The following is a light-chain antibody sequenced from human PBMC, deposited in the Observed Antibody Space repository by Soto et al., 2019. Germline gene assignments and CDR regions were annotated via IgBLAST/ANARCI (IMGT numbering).Light chain of an antibody. V-gene: IGKV1-33*01. CDR3: QQYDNLPLT. J-gene: IGKJ4*01. CDR1: QTISKY. CDR2: DVS. Sequence: DIQMTQSPSSLSASVGDRVTITCRASQTISKYLAWYQQKPGKAPDLLIYDVSTLQSGVPSRFSGSGSGTDFTFTISSLQPEDIATYYCQQYDNLPLTFGGGTKVEIK.